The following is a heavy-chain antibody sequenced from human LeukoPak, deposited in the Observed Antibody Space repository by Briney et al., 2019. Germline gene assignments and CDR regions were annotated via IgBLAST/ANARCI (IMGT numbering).Heavy chain of an antibody. CDR3: ARDGSDYSMAY. CDR2: IYHSGST. D-gene: IGHD4-11*01. J-gene: IGHJ4*02. Sequence: SETLSLTCTVSGYSISSGYYWGWIRQPPGKGLEWIGSIYHSGSTYYNPSLKSRVTISVDTSKNQFSLKLSSVTAADTAVYYCARDGSDYSMAYWGQGTLVTVSS. CDR1: GYSISSGYY. V-gene: IGHV4-38-2*02.